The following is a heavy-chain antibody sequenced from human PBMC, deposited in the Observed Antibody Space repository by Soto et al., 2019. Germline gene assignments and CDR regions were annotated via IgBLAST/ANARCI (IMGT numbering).Heavy chain of an antibody. Sequence: QVQLVESGGGVVQPGRSLRLSCAASGFTFSSYAMHWGRQAPGKGLEWVAVISYDGSNKYYADSVKGRFTISRDSSTLYLQMNSLRAEDTAVYYCAKGGSWFDYWGQGTLVTVSS. V-gene: IGHV3-30*18. CDR3: AKGGSWFDY. CDR1: GFTFSSYA. D-gene: IGHD2-15*01. J-gene: IGHJ4*02. CDR2: ISYDGSNK.